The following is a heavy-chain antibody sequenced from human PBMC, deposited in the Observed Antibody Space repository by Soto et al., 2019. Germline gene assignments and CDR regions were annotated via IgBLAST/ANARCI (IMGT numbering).Heavy chain of an antibody. Sequence: PSETLSLTCTVSGGSISSYYWSWIRQPPGKGLEWIGYIYYSGSTNYNPSLKSRVTISVDTSKNQFSLKLSSVTAADTAVYYCARDYYDFWSGYLRGDYYYYYMDVWGKGTTVTV. D-gene: IGHD3-3*01. V-gene: IGHV4-59*01. CDR1: GGSISSYY. J-gene: IGHJ6*03. CDR3: ARDYYDFWSGYLRGDYYYYYMDV. CDR2: IYYSGST.